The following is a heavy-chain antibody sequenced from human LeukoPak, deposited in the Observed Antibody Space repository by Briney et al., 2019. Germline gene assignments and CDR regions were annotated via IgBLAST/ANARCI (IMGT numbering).Heavy chain of an antibody. Sequence: SETLSLTCTVSGGSISSYCWSWIRQPPGKGLEWIGYIYYSGSTNYNPSLKSRVTISVDTSKNQFSLKLSSVTAADTAVYYCARDQGSGGGPNAFDIWGQGTMVTVSS. J-gene: IGHJ3*02. V-gene: IGHV4-59*01. CDR2: IYYSGST. CDR1: GGSISSYC. D-gene: IGHD2-8*02. CDR3: ARDQGSGGGPNAFDI.